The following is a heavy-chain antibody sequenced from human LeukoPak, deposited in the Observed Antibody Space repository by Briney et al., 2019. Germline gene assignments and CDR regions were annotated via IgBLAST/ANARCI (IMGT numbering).Heavy chain of an antibody. D-gene: IGHD6-13*01. Sequence: PGGSLRLSCAASGFTFDDYTMHWVRQAPGNGLEWVSLISWDGGSTYYADSVKGRFTISRDNSKNSLYLQMNSLRTEDTALYYCAKGGRYTSSWYPFDYWGQGTLVTVSS. J-gene: IGHJ4*02. CDR2: ISWDGGST. V-gene: IGHV3-43*01. CDR3: AKGGRYTSSWYPFDY. CDR1: GFTFDDYT.